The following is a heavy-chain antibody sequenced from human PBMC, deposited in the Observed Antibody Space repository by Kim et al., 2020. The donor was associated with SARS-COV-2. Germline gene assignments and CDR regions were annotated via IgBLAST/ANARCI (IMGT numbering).Heavy chain of an antibody. CDR3: ARGRGDGYNLGGFDY. D-gene: IGHD5-12*01. V-gene: IGHV4-34*01. J-gene: IGHJ4*02. Sequence: PCRKSRVTISVDTSKNQVSLKLSSGTAADTAGYYCARGRGDGYNLGGFDYWGQGTLVTVSS.